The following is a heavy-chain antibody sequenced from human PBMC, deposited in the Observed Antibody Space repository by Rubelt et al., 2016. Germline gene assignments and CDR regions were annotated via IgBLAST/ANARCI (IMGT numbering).Heavy chain of an antibody. CDR3: ARALSNPGDY. CDR1: GFTFSSYG. D-gene: IGHD2/OR15-2a*01. CDR2: IRSKGFGGTT. J-gene: IGHJ4*02. Sequence: VQLVESGGGVVQPGRSLRLSCAASGFTFSSYGMHWVRQAPGKGLEWVGFIRSKGFGGTTAYAASVKGRFTISRDDSKSIAYLQMSSLKTEDTAVYYCARALSNPGDYWGQGTLVTVSS. V-gene: IGHV3-49*04.